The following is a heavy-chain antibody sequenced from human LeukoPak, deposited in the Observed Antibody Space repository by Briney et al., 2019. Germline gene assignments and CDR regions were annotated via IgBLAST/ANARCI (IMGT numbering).Heavy chain of an antibody. CDR3: VKEERGYSYGDY. Sequence: GRSLRLSCAASGSTFNNCAMSWVRQPPGKGLEWVSAVTDDGTTTYYADSVKGRFTISRDNSKNTVYMQMNYLTADDTARYYCVKEERGYSYGDYWGQGTLVTVSS. J-gene: IGHJ4*02. V-gene: IGHV3-23*01. CDR1: GSTFNNCA. CDR2: VTDDGTTT. D-gene: IGHD5-18*01.